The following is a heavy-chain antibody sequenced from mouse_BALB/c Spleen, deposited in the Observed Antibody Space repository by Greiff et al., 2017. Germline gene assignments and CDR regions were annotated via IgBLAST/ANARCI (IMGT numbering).Heavy chain of an antibody. CDR1: GFSFTSYG. V-gene: IGHV2-4-1*01. J-gene: IGHJ4*01. Sequence: VKLMESGPGLVQPSQSLSLTCTASGFSFTSYGVHWVRQSPGKGLEWLGVIWSGGSTDYNAAFISRLSISKDNSTSNVFFKMISLQADETAIYYCARNHYGRAMDYWGQGTSVTVSS. CDR2: IWSGGST. CDR3: ARNHYGRAMDY. D-gene: IGHD1-1*01.